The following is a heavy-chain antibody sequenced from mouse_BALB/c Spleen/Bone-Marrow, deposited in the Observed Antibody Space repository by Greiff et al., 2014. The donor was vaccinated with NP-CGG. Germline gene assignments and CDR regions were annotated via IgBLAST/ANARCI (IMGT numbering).Heavy chain of an antibody. CDR1: GFTFTDYY. CDR2: IRNRANGYTT. J-gene: IGHJ4*01. Sequence: VQLKESGGGLVQPGGSLRLSCATSGFTFTDYYMNWVRQPPGKALEWLGFIRNRANGYTTEFSASVKGRFTISRDNSQSIRYLQINTLRAEDSATYYCARYDGYSDNAMDYWGQGTSVTVSS. V-gene: IGHV7-3*02. D-gene: IGHD2-3*01. CDR3: ARYDGYSDNAMDY.